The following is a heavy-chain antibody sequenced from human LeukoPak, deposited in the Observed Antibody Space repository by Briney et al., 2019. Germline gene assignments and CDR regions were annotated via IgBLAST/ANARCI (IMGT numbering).Heavy chain of an antibody. Sequence: GGSLRLSCTAPGFPFNAYNIHWIRQSPGRGLEWVSFLQNDETEIHYADFAKGRFTISRDRSKNSVYLQMNSLRPDDTALYYCAKDGGRYRFDFWGQGTMVTVSS. CDR3: AKDGGRYRFDF. V-gene: IGHV3-30*02. CDR2: LQNDETEI. D-gene: IGHD3-16*02. J-gene: IGHJ4*02. CDR1: GFPFNAYN.